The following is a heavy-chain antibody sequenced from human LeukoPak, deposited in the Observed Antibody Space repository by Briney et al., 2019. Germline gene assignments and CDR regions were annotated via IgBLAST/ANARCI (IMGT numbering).Heavy chain of an antibody. J-gene: IGHJ4*02. CDR3: AKDTLPPDF. V-gene: IGHV3-23*01. CDR1: GFTFSHYA. Sequence: PGRSLGLSCAASGFTFSHYAMSWVRQAPRKGLEWVASISGSGGNTYYADSVKGRFSISRDNSKNTVSLHVNSLRVDDTAVYYCAKDTLPPDFWGQGTLVIVSS. D-gene: IGHD1-14*01. CDR2: ISGSGGNT.